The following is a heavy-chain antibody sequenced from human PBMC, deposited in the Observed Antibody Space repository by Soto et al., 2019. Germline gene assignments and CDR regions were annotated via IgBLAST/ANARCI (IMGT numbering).Heavy chain of an antibody. J-gene: IGHJ4*02. CDR3: ARGNDFWSGSQSFDY. CDR1: GGSISSGGYY. V-gene: IGHV4-31*03. CDR2: IYYSGST. Sequence: PSETLSLTCTVSGGSISSGGYYWSWIRQHPGKGLEWIGYIYYSGSTYYNPSLKSRVTISVDTSKNQFSLKLSSVTAADTAVYYCARGNDFWSGSQSFDYWGQGTLVTVSS. D-gene: IGHD3-3*01.